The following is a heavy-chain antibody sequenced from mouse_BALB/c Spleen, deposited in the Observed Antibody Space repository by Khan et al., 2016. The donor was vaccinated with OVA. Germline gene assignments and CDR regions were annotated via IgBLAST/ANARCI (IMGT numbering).Heavy chain of an antibody. CDR2: ISYSGNT. Sequence: EVKLLESGPGLVKPSQSLSLTCTVTGYSITSDYAWNWIRQFPGNKLEWMGYISYSGNTNYTPSLNSRISITRDTSKNQFFLQLNSVTTEDTATYYCARGYGGDFDYWGQGTTLTVSS. CDR3: ARGYGGDFDY. J-gene: IGHJ2*01. CDR1: GYSITSDYA. V-gene: IGHV3-2*02. D-gene: IGHD2-10*02.